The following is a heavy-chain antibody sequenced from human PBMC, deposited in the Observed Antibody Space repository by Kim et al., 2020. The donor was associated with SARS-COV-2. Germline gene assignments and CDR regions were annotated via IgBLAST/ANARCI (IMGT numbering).Heavy chain of an antibody. D-gene: IGHD2-2*01. V-gene: IGHV1-8*01. J-gene: IGHJ4*02. Sequence: GYAQKFQGRVTMTRNTSISTAYMELSSLRSEDTAVYYCASHCSSTSCYLYWGQGTLVTVSS. CDR3: ASHCSSTSCYLY.